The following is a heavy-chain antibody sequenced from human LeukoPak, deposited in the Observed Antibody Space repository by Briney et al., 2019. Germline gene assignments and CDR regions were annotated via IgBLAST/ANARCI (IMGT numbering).Heavy chain of an antibody. J-gene: IGHJ6*03. CDR2: ISGSGGSA. V-gene: IGHV3-23*01. CDR3: ATGGSHMVNYYYYYMDV. Sequence: PGGSLRLSCAASGFTFSSYAMSWVRQAPGKGLEWVSAISGSGGSAYYADSVKGRFTISRDNSKNTLYLQMNSLRAEDTAVYYCATGGSHMVNYYYYYMDVWGKGTTVTVSS. CDR1: GFTFSSYA. D-gene: IGHD1-26*01.